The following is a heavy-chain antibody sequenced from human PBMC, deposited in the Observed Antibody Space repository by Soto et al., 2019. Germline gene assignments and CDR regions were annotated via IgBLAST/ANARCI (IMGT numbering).Heavy chain of an antibody. J-gene: IGHJ4*02. V-gene: IGHV1-69*01. Sequence: QVQLVQSGAEVKKPGSSVKVSCKASGGTFSSYPLSWVRQAPGQGLEWMGGIIPIFGIVNSAQKFQGRVSITADESTSTAYMELSSLRSEDTAVYCCARPRTTGTTKGYAYWGQGTLVTVSS. CDR2: IIPIFGIV. D-gene: IGHD1-1*01. CDR3: ARPRTTGTTKGYAY. CDR1: GGTFSSYP.